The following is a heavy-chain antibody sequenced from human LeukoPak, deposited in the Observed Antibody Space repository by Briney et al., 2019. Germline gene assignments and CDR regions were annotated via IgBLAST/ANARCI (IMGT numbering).Heavy chain of an antibody. V-gene: IGHV3-30-3*01. CDR1: AFTLSSYP. CDR3: ARDNDCSSTSCYVGFDY. J-gene: IGHJ4*02. D-gene: IGHD2-2*01. Sequence: GSLRLSCAASAFTLSSYPMHWVRQTPGKGLECVAFISYEGISKYYADSVKGRFTISRDNSKNTLYLQMNSLRAEDTAVYYCARDNDCSSTSCYVGFDYWGQGTLVTVSS. CDR2: ISYEGISK.